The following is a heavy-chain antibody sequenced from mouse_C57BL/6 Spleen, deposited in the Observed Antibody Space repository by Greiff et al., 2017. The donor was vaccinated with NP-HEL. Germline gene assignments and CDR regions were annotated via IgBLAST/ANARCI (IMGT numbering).Heavy chain of an antibody. J-gene: IGHJ1*03. D-gene: IGHD1-1*01. Sequence: EVMLVESGGGLVKPGGSLKLSCAASGFTFSDYGMHWVRQAPEKGLEWVAYISSGSSTIYYADTVKGRFTISRDNAKNTLFLQMTSLRSEDTAMYYCARQGPFYYADFDVWGTGTTVTVSS. CDR2: ISSGSSTI. V-gene: IGHV5-17*01. CDR3: ARQGPFYYADFDV. CDR1: GFTFSDYG.